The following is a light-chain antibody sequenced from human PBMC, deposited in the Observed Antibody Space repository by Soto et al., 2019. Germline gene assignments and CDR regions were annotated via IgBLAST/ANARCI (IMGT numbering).Light chain of an antibody. CDR2: DAS. J-gene: IGKJ4*01. CDR1: ESISSY. Sequence: EIVLTQSPATLSLSPGETATLSCRASESISSYLAWYQQKPGQAPRLLIYDASNRATGIPARFSGGGAGTDFPLSIISLESEDFAVYYCQQRSNWPPTFGGGTKVEMK. CDR3: QQRSNWPPT. V-gene: IGKV3-11*01.